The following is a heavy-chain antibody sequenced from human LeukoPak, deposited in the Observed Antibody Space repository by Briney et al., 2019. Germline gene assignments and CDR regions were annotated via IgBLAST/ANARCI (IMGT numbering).Heavy chain of an antibody. CDR2: ISYDGSNK. D-gene: IGHD5-18*01. J-gene: IGHJ4*02. Sequence: PGGSLRLSCAASGFTFSSYAMHWVRQAPGKGLEWVAVISYDGSNKYYADSVKGRFTISRDNSKNTLYLQMNSLRAEDTAVYYCARVRKRDTAIYWGQGTLVTVSP. V-gene: IGHV3-30*01. CDR3: ARVRKRDTAIY. CDR1: GFTFSSYA.